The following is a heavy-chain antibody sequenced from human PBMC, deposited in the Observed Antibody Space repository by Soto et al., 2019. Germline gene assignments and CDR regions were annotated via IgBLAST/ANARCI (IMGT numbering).Heavy chain of an antibody. V-gene: IGHV4-31*03. CDR2: IYNSGST. CDR1: GGSISSGGYY. Sequence: QVQLQESGPGLVKPSQTLSLTCTVSGGSISSGGYYWSWIRQHPGKGLEWIGYIYNSGSTYYNPSLQSRVTISADTYKNRFSLKLSSVTATDTAVYSCARDPAPWGQGTLVTVSS. CDR3: ARDPAP. J-gene: IGHJ5*02.